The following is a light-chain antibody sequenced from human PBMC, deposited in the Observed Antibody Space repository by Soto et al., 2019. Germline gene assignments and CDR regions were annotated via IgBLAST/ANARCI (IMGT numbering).Light chain of an antibody. CDR2: GAS. CDR1: QSISTY. CDR3: QQYANSLYT. Sequence: EIVLTQSPVTLSLSPGDRATLSCSASQSISTYVNWFQQKPGQPPRLLIYGASYRATGIPDRFSGSGSGTDFTLTISRLEPEDFAVYYCQQYANSLYTFGQGTQLEIK. V-gene: IGKV3-20*01. J-gene: IGKJ2*01.